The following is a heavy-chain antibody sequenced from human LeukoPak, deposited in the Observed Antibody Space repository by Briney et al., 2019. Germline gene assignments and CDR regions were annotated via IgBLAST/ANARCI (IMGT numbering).Heavy chain of an antibody. Sequence: GGSLRLSCAASGFTFTSYSMSWVRQAPGKGLEWVSGTSDRGDYTYYADSVKGRFTISRDSSKNTLFLQMNSLRAEDTALYYCVKASSSSPQYNWFDAWGQGTLVTVSS. CDR1: GFTFTSYS. J-gene: IGHJ5*02. V-gene: IGHV3-23*01. CDR3: VKASSSSPQYNWFDA. D-gene: IGHD6-6*01. CDR2: TSDRGDYT.